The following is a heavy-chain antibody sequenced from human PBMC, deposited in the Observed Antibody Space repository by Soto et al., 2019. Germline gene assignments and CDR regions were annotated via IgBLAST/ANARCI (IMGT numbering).Heavy chain of an antibody. V-gene: IGHV1-69*13. CDR1: GGTFSSYA. D-gene: IGHD3-16*01. CDR2: IIPIFGTA. J-gene: IGHJ5*02. Sequence: SVKVSCKASGGTFSSYAISWVRQAPGQGLEWMGGIIPIFGTANYAQKFQGRVTITADESTSTAYMELSSLRSEDTAVYYCARVPTFGTPLAPNWFDPWGQGTLVTVSS. CDR3: ARVPTFGTPLAPNWFDP.